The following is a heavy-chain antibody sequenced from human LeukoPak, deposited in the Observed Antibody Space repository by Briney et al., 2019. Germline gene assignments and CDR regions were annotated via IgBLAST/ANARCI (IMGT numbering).Heavy chain of an antibody. CDR3: ARGAVAGTWPGAFDI. J-gene: IGHJ3*02. V-gene: IGHV3-30-3*01. CDR1: GFTFSAYA. CDR2: ISYDGGKK. D-gene: IGHD6-19*01. Sequence: GTSLRLSCAASGFTFSAYALHWVRQAPGKGLEWVAVISYDGGKKYYADSVKGRFTISRDNSKNTLYLQMNSLRAEDTAVYYCARGAVAGTWPGAFDIWGQGTMVTVSS.